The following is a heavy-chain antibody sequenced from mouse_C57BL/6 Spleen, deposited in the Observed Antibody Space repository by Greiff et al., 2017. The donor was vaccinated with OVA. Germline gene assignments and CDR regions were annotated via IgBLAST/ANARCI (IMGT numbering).Heavy chain of an antibody. CDR2: ISYSGST. J-gene: IGHJ4*01. V-gene: IGHV3-1*01. Sequence: EVQVVESGPGMVKPSQSLSLTCTVTGYSITSGYDWHWIRHFPGNKLEWMGYISYSGSTNYNPSLKSRISITHDTSKNHFFLKLNSVTTEDTATYYCARATPYYAMDYWGQGTSVTVSS. CDR1: GYSITSGYD. CDR3: ARATPYYAMDY. D-gene: IGHD6-1*01.